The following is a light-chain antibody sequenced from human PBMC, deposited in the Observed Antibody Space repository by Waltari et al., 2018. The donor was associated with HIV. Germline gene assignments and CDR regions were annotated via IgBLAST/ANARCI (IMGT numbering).Light chain of an antibody. CDR1: SSDVGGYNY. CDR2: EVS. J-gene: IGLJ2*01. V-gene: IGLV2-14*01. Sequence: QSALTQPASVSGSPGQSITISCTGTSSDVGGYNYVSWYQQHPGKAPKLMIYEVSNRSSGVSNRFSGSKSANTASLTISGLQAEDEPDYYCSSYTRSSTHVVFGGGTKLTVL. CDR3: SSYTRSSTHVV.